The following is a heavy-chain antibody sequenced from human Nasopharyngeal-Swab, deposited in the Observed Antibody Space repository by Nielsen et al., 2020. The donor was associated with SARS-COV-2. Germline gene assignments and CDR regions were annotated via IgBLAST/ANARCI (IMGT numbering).Heavy chain of an antibody. CDR3: ARGNNGGGIVPASYSFFMDV. CDR1: GVSFSGYH. Sequence: SETLSLTCSLNGVSFSGYHWGWIRQSPGKGLEWIGEITRSGNTNYNPALKSRVTISVATSKDQFSLKLTSVTAADTALYFCARGNNGGGIVPASYSFFMDVWGKGTSVAVSS. CDR2: ITRSGNT. D-gene: IGHD2-2*01. J-gene: IGHJ6*03. V-gene: IGHV4-34*01.